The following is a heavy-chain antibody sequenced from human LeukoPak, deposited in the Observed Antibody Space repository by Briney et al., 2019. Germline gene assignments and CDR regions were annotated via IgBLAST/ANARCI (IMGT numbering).Heavy chain of an antibody. Sequence: ASVKVSCKASGYTFTSYGISWVRQAPGQGLEWMGWISAYNGNTNYAQKLQGRVTMTTDTSTSTAYMELRSLRSDDTAVYYCARVYYYDSSGYHAFDIWGQGTMVTVSS. CDR2: ISAYNGNT. CDR1: GYTFTSYG. V-gene: IGHV1-18*01. D-gene: IGHD3-22*01. CDR3: ARVYYYDSSGYHAFDI. J-gene: IGHJ3*02.